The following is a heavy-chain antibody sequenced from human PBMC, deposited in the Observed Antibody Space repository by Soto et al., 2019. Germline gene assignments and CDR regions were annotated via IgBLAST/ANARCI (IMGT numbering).Heavy chain of an antibody. CDR2: ISGSGGST. Sequence: EVQLLESGGGLVQPGGSLRLSCAASGFTFSSYAMSWVRQAPGKGLEWVSAISGSGGSTYYADSVKGRFTISRDNSKNTLYLQMNSLRAEDTAVYYCAQGGWLGKGGGDYWGQGTLVTVSS. V-gene: IGHV3-23*01. J-gene: IGHJ4*02. D-gene: IGHD3-16*01. CDR1: GFTFSSYA. CDR3: AQGGWLGKGGGDY.